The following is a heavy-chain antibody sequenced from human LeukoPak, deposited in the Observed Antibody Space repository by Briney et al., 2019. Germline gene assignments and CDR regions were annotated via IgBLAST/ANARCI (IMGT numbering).Heavy chain of an antibody. CDR2: IYYSGST. CDR3: ARGGPTYYYDSSGVPFDY. V-gene: IGHV4-61*01. Sequence: SETLSLTCTVSGGSISRGRYYWSWIRQPPGKGLEWIGYIYYSGSTNYNPSLKSRVTISVDTSKNQFFLKLSSVTAADTAVYYCARGGPTYYYDSSGVPFDYWGQGTLVTVSS. CDR1: GGSISRGRYY. J-gene: IGHJ4*02. D-gene: IGHD3-22*01.